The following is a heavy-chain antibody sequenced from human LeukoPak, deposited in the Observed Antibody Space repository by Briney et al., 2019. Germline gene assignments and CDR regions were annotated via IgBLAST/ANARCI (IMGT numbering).Heavy chain of an antibody. D-gene: IGHD2-21*02. V-gene: IGHV3-11*03. J-gene: IGHJ2*01. CDR1: GFTSSDYY. Sequence: TGGSLRLSCAASGFTSSDYYMNWIRQAPGKGLEWVSYISSSSSYTNYADSVKGRFTISRDNAKNSLYLQMNSLRAEDTAVYYCANCGGDCYSYWYFDLWGRGTLVTVSS. CDR3: ANCGGDCYSYWYFDL. CDR2: ISSSSSYT.